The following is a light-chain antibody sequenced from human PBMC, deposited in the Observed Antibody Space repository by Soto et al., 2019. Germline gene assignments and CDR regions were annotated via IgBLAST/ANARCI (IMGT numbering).Light chain of an antibody. CDR2: GAS. CDR1: QSVSDNY. V-gene: IGKV3-20*01. Sequence: EIVLTQSPGTLSLSPGERATLSCRASQSVSDNYLAWYQQKPGQAPRLLMSGASNRATGIPDGFTGSGSGTDFTLTISRLEPEDFAVYYCHQYGSSPPTFGQGTKVEIK. J-gene: IGKJ1*01. CDR3: HQYGSSPPT.